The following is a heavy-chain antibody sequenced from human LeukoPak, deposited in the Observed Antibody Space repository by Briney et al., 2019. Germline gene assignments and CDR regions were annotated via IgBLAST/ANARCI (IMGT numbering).Heavy chain of an antibody. CDR3: ARVERFLEWLSDAVEDY. V-gene: IGHV1-8*03. D-gene: IGHD3-3*01. J-gene: IGHJ4*02. CDR1: GYTFTSYD. CDR2: MNPNSGNT. Sequence: GASVKVSCKASGYTFTSYDINWVRQATGQGLEWMGWMNPNSGNTGYAQKFQGRVTITRNTSISTAYMELSSLRSEDTAVYYCARVERFLEWLSDAVEDYWGQGTLVTVSS.